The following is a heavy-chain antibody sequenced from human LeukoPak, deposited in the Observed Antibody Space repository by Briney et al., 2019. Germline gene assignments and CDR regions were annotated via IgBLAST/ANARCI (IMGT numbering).Heavy chain of an antibody. CDR1: GYPFTNYE. CDR2: MNSNSGLT. V-gene: IGHV1-8*01. CDR3: ARGGIHSSGSLRTFDL. Sequence: ASVKVSCKASGYPFTNYEVHWVRQASGHGLEWMGWMNSNSGLTGYAQKFRGRVTMTRDTSISTAYMELSSLRSEDTAAYYCARGGIHSSGSLRTFDLWGQGTLVTVSS. D-gene: IGHD3-22*01. J-gene: IGHJ4*02.